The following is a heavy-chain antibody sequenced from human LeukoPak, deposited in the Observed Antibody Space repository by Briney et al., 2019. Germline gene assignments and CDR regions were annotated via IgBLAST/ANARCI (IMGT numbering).Heavy chain of an antibody. CDR2: ISAYNGNT. CDR1: GYTFTSYG. J-gene: IGHJ4*02. D-gene: IGHD4-11*01. V-gene: IGHV1-18*01. Sequence: ASVTVSCTASGYTFTSYGISWVRQAPGQGLEWMGWISAYNGNTNYAQKLQGRVTMTTDTSTSTAYMELRSLRSDDTAVYYCAVTRDYRYDYWGQGTLVTVSS. CDR3: AVTRDYRYDY.